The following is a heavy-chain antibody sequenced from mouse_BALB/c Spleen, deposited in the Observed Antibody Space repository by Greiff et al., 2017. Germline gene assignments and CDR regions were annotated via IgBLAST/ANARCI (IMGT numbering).Heavy chain of an antibody. Sequence: QVQLKQSGAELAKPGASVKMSCKASGYTFTSYWMHWVKQRPGQGLEWIGYINPSTVYTEYNQKFKDKATLTADKSSSTAYMQLSSLTSEDSAVYYCATITTVVATFYWYFDVWGAGTTVTVSS. CDR3: ATITTVVATFYWYFDV. CDR1: GYTFTSYW. CDR2: INPSTVYT. V-gene: IGHV1-7*01. J-gene: IGHJ1*01. D-gene: IGHD1-1*01.